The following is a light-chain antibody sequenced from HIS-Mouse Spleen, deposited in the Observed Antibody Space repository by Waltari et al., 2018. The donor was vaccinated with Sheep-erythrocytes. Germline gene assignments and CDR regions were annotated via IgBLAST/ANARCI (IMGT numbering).Light chain of an antibody. V-gene: IGLV2-11*01. J-gene: IGLJ1*01. CDR3: CSYAGSYNHV. Sequence: QSALTQPRSVSGSPGQSVTISCTGTSSDVGGYNYVSWYQQPPGKAPKLMICDFSKRPSGVPDRFSGSKAGNAASLTISGLQAEDEADYYCCSYAGSYNHVFATGTKVTVL. CDR2: DFS. CDR1: SSDVGGYNY.